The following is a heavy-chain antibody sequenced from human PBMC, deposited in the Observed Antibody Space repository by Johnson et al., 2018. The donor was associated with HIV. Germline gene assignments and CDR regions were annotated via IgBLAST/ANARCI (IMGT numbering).Heavy chain of an antibody. CDR2: IKQDGSEK. Sequence: VQLVESGGGVVQPGRSLRLSCAASGFTFSSYWMGWVRQAPGKGLEWVANIKQDGSEKYYVDSVKGRFTISRDNAKNSLYLQMNSLRAEDTAVYYCARDAPRYSFDIWGQGTMVTVSS. V-gene: IGHV3-7*01. CDR1: GFTFSSYW. J-gene: IGHJ3*02. CDR3: ARDAPRYSFDI. D-gene: IGHD2-21*01.